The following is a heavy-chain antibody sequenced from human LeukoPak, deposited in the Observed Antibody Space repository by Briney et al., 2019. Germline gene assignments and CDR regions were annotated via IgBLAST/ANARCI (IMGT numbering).Heavy chain of an antibody. CDR2: ISYDGSNK. Sequence: GGSLRLSCAASGFTFSSYAMHWVRQAPGKGLERVAVISYDGSNKYYADSVKGRFTISRDNSKNTLYLQMNSLRAEDTAVYYCARDLDPYSYGYKGAFDIWGQGTMVTVSS. CDR1: GFTFSSYA. V-gene: IGHV3-30-3*01. D-gene: IGHD5-18*01. CDR3: ARDLDPYSYGYKGAFDI. J-gene: IGHJ3*02.